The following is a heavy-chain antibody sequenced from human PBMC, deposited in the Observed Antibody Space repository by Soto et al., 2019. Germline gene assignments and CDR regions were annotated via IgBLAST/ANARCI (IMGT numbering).Heavy chain of an antibody. D-gene: IGHD5-12*01. CDR2: IYYSGST. CDR3: ARQNPSGYDSGKAFDI. J-gene: IGHJ3*02. CDR1: GGSISSSSYY. Sequence: SETLSLTCTVSGGSISSSSYYWGWIRQPPGKGLEWIGSIYYSGSTYYNPSLKSRVTISVDTSKNQFSLKLSSVTAADTAVYYCARQNPSGYDSGKAFDIWGQGTMVTVSS. V-gene: IGHV4-39*01.